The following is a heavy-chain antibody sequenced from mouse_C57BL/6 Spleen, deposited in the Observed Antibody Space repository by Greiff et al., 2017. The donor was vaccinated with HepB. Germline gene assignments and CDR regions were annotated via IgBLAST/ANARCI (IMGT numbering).Heavy chain of an antibody. Sequence: VQLQQSGPELVKPGDSVKISCKASGYSFTGYFMNWVMQSHGKSLEWIGRINPYNGDTFYNQKFKGKATLTVDKSSSTAHMELRSLTSEDSAVYYCARSYYSSSYYFDYWGQGTTLTLSS. J-gene: IGHJ2*01. CDR3: ARSYYSSSYYFDY. CDR2: INPYNGDT. CDR1: GYSFTGYF. D-gene: IGHD1-1*01. V-gene: IGHV1-20*01.